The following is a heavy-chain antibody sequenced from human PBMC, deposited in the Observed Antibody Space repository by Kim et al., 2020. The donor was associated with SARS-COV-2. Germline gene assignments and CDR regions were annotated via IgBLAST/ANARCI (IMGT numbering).Heavy chain of an antibody. V-gene: IGHV3-48*03. CDR3: ARGPNYSPFDY. Sequence: IYSADSVRGRFTISRDNEKNSLFLQMTSLRAEDTAVYYCARGPNYSPFDYWGQGTLVTVSS. CDR2: I. J-gene: IGHJ4*02. D-gene: IGHD4-4*01.